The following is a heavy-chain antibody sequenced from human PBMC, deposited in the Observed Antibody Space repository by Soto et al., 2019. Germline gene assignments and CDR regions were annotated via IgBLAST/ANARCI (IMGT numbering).Heavy chain of an antibody. D-gene: IGHD2-15*01. CDR3: ARGLHCCGGNCPAGPWFVL. V-gene: IGHV3-23*01. CDR1: GFTFGTYG. J-gene: IGHJ5*02. Sequence: GGSLRLSCAASGFTFGTYGLTWVRQGPLKGLEWVSTITGGGSTYYADSVKGRFIISRDNSKNTLHLQMNNLRAEDTALYFCARGLHCCGGNCPAGPWFVLWGQGTLVSVS. CDR2: ITGGGST.